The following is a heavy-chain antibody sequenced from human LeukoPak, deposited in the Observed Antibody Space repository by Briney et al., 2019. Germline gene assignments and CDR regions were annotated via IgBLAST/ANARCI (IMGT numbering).Heavy chain of an antibody. CDR1: GFTFSDYS. CDR3: ATDIRAVGDSRYFDY. Sequence: GGSLRLSCAASGFTFSDYSMSWIRQAPGKGLECVSHITSSGSSTDYGDSVKGRFTISRDNAKNSLFLEMNSLTVEDTAIYYCATDIRAVGDSRYFDYWGQGALVTVSS. D-gene: IGHD1-26*01. V-gene: IGHV3-11*01. J-gene: IGHJ4*02. CDR2: ITSSGSST.